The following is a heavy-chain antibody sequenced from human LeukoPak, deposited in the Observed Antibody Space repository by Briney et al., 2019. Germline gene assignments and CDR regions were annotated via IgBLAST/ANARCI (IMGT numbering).Heavy chain of an antibody. CDR2: ISGSGGST. V-gene: IGHV3-23*01. CDR3: AKSNSGWYYYYGMDV. CDR1: GFTFSSHA. Sequence: GGSLRLSCAASGFTFSSHAMSWVRQAPGKRLEWVSAISGSGGSTYYADSVKGRFTISRDNSKNTLYLQMNSLRAEDTAVYYCAKSNSGWYYYYGMDVWGQGTTVTVSS. J-gene: IGHJ6*02. D-gene: IGHD6-19*01.